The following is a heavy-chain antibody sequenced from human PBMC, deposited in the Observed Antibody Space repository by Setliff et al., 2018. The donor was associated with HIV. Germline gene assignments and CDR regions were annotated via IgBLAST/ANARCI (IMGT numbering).Heavy chain of an antibody. CDR3: ARVLYYYGSGSYYKFDY. J-gene: IGHJ4*02. Sequence: ASVKVSCKASGYTFTNFGVGWVRQAPGQGLEWMGWMNPNSGNTGYTQKFQGRVTMTRDTSTSTVYMELSSLRSEDTAVYYCARVLYYYGSGSYYKFDYWGQGTLVTVSS. V-gene: IGHV1-8*02. CDR1: GYTFTNFG. D-gene: IGHD3-10*01. CDR2: MNPNSGNT.